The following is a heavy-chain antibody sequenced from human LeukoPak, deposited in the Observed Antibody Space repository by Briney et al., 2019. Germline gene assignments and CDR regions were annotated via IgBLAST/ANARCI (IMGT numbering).Heavy chain of an antibody. D-gene: IGHD2-15*01. CDR2: INTHTANT. V-gene: IGHV1-18*01. Sequence: ASVKVSCKASGYTFTTYDISWVRQAPGQGLEWMGWINTHTANTNHAQKLQDRVTVTTDTSTSTAYMELRSLRSDDTAVYYCARGPGGCTGGSCYYDHWGQGTLVTVSS. J-gene: IGHJ4*02. CDR3: ARGPGGCTGGSCYYDH. CDR1: GYTFTTYD.